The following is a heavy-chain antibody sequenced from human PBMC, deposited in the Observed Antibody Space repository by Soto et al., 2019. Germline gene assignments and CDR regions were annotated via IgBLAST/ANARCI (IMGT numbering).Heavy chain of an antibody. Sequence: QVQLVESGGGVVQPGRSLRLSCAASGFTFSSYGMHWVRQAPGKGLEWVAVISYDGSNKYYADSVKGRFTISRDNSKNTLYLQMNSLRAEDTAVYYCAKERSLATIIWGPNYYYYGMDVWGQGTMVTVSS. CDR3: AKERSLATIIWGPNYYYYGMDV. CDR2: ISYDGSNK. D-gene: IGHD5-12*01. CDR1: GFTFSSYG. V-gene: IGHV3-30*18. J-gene: IGHJ6*02.